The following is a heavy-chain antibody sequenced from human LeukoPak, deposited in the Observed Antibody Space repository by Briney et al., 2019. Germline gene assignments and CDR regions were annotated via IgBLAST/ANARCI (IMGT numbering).Heavy chain of an antibody. CDR3: ATGSALLWFGELFDY. J-gene: IGHJ4*02. D-gene: IGHD3-10*01. V-gene: IGHV3-7*01. CDR1: GFTFSSYW. Sequence: GGSLRLSCAASGFTFSSYWMSWVRQAPGKGLEWVANIKQDGSEKYYVDSVKGRFAISRDNAKNSLYLQMNSLRAEDTAVYYCATGSALLWFGELFDYWGQGTLVTVSS. CDR2: IKQDGSEK.